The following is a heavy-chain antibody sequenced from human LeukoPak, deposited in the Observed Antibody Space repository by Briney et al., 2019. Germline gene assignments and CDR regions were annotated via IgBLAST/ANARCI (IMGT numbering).Heavy chain of an antibody. J-gene: IGHJ4*02. CDR3: ARDITSNYFDF. CDR1: GFTFTRHG. V-gene: IGHV3-33*01. CDR2: IWYDGSDK. D-gene: IGHD1-14*01. Sequence: GGSLRLSCSASGFTFTRHGMHWVRQAPGKGLEWVAVIWYDGSDKYYTDSVKGRFTISRDNSRNTLYLQMNSLRVEDTAIYYCARDITSNYFDFCGQGALVTVSS.